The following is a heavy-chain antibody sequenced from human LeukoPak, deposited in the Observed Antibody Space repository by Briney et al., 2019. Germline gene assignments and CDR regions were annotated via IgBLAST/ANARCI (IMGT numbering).Heavy chain of an antibody. J-gene: IGHJ5*02. CDR1: GYTFTGYY. CDR2: INPNSGGT. D-gene: IGHD4-17*01. V-gene: IGHV1-2*02. Sequence: GASVKVSCKASGYTFTGYYMHWVRQAPGQGLEWMGWINPNSGGTNYAQRLQGRVTMTRDTSISTAYMELSRLRSDDTAVYYCARGRKYGDYAGGFDPWGQGTLVTVSS. CDR3: ARGRKYGDYAGGFDP.